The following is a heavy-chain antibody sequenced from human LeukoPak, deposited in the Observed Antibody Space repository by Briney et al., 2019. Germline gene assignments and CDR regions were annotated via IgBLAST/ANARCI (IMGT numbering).Heavy chain of an antibody. V-gene: IGHV3-23*01. CDR2: ISGSGGST. J-gene: IGHJ6*03. CDR1: GFTFSSYG. CDR3: AKCILTGYYKGYMDV. D-gene: IGHD3-9*01. Sequence: GGTLRLSCAASGFTFSSYGMSWVRQAPGKGLEWVSAISGSGGSTYYADSVKGRFTISRDNTKNTLYLQMNSLRAEDTAVYSCAKCILTGYYKGYMDVWGKGTTVTISS.